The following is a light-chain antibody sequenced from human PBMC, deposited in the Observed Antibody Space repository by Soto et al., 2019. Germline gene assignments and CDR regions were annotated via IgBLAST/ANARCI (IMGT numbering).Light chain of an antibody. CDR2: GAS. J-gene: IGKJ5*01. Sequence: LPQPQVTQPLSPGERATLSCRTGRRGGSTFVAWYQQKPGQAPRLLIYGASTRATGIPDRFSGSESGTDFTLTIRGLEPEDSAVYYCQQYGSWPITFGQGTRLEIK. CDR1: RRGGSTF. V-gene: IGKV3-20*01. CDR3: QQYGSWPIT.